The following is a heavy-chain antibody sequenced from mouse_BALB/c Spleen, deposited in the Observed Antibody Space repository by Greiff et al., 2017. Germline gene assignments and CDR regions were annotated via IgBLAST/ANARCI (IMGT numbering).Heavy chain of an antibody. J-gene: IGHJ4*01. D-gene: IGHD2-4*01. CDR2: IYPSDSYT. V-gene: IGHV1-69*02. CDR3: TIDYDYESYAMDY. Sequence: VQLQQPGAELVRPGASVKLSCKASGYTFTSYWINWVKQRPGQGLEWIGNIYPSDSYTNYNQKFKDKATLTVDKSSSTAYMQLSSPTSEDSAVYYCTIDYDYESYAMDYWGQGTSVTVSS. CDR1: GYTFTSYW.